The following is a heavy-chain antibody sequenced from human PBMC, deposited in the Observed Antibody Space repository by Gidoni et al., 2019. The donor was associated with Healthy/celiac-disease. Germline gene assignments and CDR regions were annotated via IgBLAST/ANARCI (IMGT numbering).Heavy chain of an antibody. J-gene: IGHJ5*02. CDR1: GYTFTSYG. V-gene: IGHV1-18*01. D-gene: IGHD1-26*01. Sequence: QVQLVQSGAEVKKPGASVKVSCTAPGYTFTSYGISWVRQAPGKGLEWMGWISAYNGKTDYAQKLRGRDTMTTDTSTSTAYVGLRSLRSDDTAVYCCARLPWRVGGGWFDPWGQGTLVTVSS. CDR3: ARLPWRVGGGWFDP. CDR2: ISAYNGKT.